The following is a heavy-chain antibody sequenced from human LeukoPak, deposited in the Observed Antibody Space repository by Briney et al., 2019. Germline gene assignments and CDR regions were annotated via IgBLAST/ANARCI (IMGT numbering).Heavy chain of an antibody. CDR3: ARGPPLHYYDSSGYYYEFDY. CDR1: GGTFSSYA. J-gene: IGHJ4*02. CDR2: IIPIFGTA. Sequence: SVKVSCKASGGTFSSYAISWVRQAPGQGLEWMGGIIPIFGTANYAQKFQGRVTITADESTSTAYMELSSLRSEDTAVYYCARGPPLHYYDSSGYYYEFDYWGQGTLVTVSS. D-gene: IGHD3-22*01. V-gene: IGHV1-69*13.